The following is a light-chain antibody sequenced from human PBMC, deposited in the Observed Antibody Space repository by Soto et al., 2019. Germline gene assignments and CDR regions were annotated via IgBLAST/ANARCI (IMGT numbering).Light chain of an antibody. V-gene: IGKV3-15*01. CDR2: GTS. CDR3: QQYNNWPLT. Sequence: EIVMTQSPATLSVSPGERATLSCRASQSVSSNLAWYQQKPGQAPRLLIYGTSTRATGVPARFSGSGSVTEFTLTISSLQSEDFAAYYCQQYNNWPLTFGGGTKVEIK. J-gene: IGKJ4*01. CDR1: QSVSSN.